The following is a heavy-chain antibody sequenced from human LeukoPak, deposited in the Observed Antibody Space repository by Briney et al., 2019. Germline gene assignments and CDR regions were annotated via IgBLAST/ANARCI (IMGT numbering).Heavy chain of an antibody. J-gene: IGHJ3*01. CDR3: ARGWYYL. D-gene: IGHD3-10*01. Sequence: GGSLRLSCLASGSTLTSYEMNWVRQAPGKGLEWVSYIGSGGSPIYYADSVKGRFTISRDNGKNSLYLQMNSLRAEDTAVYYCARGWYYLWGQGTMVTVSS. V-gene: IGHV3-48*03. CDR1: GSTLTSYE. CDR2: IGSGGSPI.